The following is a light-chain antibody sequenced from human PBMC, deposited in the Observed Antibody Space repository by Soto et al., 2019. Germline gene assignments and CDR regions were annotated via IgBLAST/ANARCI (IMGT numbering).Light chain of an antibody. CDR3: QHYNYWPYT. V-gene: IGKV3-15*01. CDR1: QSVRSN. J-gene: IGKJ2*01. CDR2: GAF. Sequence: EIVMTQSPVTLSVSPGERSTLSCRASQSVRSNLAWYQQKPGQAPNLLIYGAFTRATGIPARFSGTGSGTEFTLTISSLQSEDFAVYYCQHYNYWPYTFGQGTKVDIK.